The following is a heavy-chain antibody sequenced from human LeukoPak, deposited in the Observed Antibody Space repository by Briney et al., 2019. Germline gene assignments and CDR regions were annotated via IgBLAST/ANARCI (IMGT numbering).Heavy chain of an antibody. CDR1: GGSFSGYY. CDR2: MNHSGST. J-gene: IGHJ5*02. D-gene: IGHD3-10*01. V-gene: IGHV4-34*01. Sequence: PSETLSLTCAVYGGSFSGYYWSWIRQPPGKGLEWIGEMNHSGSTYYNPSLKSRVTISVDTSKNQFSLKLSSVTAADTAVYYCARGRITMVRGVTRGNWFDPWGQGTLVTVSS. CDR3: ARGRITMVRGVTRGNWFDP.